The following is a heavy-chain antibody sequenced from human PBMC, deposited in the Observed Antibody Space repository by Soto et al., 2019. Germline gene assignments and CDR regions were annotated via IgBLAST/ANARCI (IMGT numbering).Heavy chain of an antibody. CDR2: INYSGST. CDR1: GGSISSYY. CDR3: ARALILTGYYIHDAFDI. D-gene: IGHD3-9*01. J-gene: IGHJ3*02. V-gene: IGHV4-59*01. Sequence: QVQLQESGPGLVKPSETLSLTCTVSGGSISSYYWSWIRQPPGRGLDWIGYINYSGSTNYNPSLKSRVTISVDTSKNQFSLKLSSVTAADTAVYYCARALILTGYYIHDAFDIWGQGTMVTVSS.